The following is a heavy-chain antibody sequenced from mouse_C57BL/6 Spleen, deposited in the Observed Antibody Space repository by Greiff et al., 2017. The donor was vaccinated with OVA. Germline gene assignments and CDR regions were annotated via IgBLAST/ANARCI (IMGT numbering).Heavy chain of an antibody. J-gene: IGHJ4*01. CDR3: ARASYYYGSSLNYYAMDY. D-gene: IGHD1-1*01. CDR2: IYPRSGNT. CDR1: GYTFTSYG. V-gene: IGHV1-81*01. Sequence: VQLQQSGAELARPGASVKLSCKASGYTFTSYGISWVKQRTGQGLEWIGEIYPRSGNTYYNEKFKGKATLTADKSSSTAYMELRSLTSEDSAVYFCARASYYYGSSLNYYAMDYWGQGTSVTVSS.